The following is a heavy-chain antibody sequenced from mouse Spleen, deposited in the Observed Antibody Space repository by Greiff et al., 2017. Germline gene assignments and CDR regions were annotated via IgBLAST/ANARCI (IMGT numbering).Heavy chain of an antibody. CDR2: IRNKANGYTT. J-gene: IGHJ3*01. CDR3: ASSDYDGFAY. D-gene: IGHD2-4*01. Sequence: EVKLVESGGGLVQPGGSLSLSCAASGFTFTDYYMSWVRQPPGKALEWLGFIRNKANGYTTEYSASVKGRFTISRDNSQSILYLQMNALRAEDSATYYCASSDYDGFAYWGQGTLVTVSA. V-gene: IGHV7-3*01. CDR1: GFTFTDYY.